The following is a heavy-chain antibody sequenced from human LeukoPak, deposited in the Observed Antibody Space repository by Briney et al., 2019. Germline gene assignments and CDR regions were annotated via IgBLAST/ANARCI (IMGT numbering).Heavy chain of an antibody. V-gene: IGHV3-7*01. J-gene: IGHJ6*02. CDR1: GFTFSGYW. Sequence: GGSLRLSCAASGFTFSGYWMNWVRQAPGKGLEWVANIRQDGTEKYYVDSVKGRFTISRDNAKNSLYLQMNSLRAEDTAVYYCARSAYVLRYFDWLDGGMDVWGQGTTVTVSS. CDR2: IRQDGTEK. D-gene: IGHD3-9*01. CDR3: ARSAYVLRYFDWLDGGMDV.